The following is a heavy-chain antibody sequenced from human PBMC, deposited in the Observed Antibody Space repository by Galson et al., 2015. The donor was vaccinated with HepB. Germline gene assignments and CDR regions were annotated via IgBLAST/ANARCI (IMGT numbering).Heavy chain of an antibody. V-gene: IGHV3-30*02. CDR1: GFTFSSYG. J-gene: IGHJ4*02. D-gene: IGHD3-9*01. CDR2: IRYDGSNK. Sequence: SLRLSCAASGFTFSSYGMHWVRQAPGKGLEWVAFIRYDGSNKYYADSVKGRFTISRDNSKNTLYLQMNSLRAEDTAVYYCAITKGLRYFDWSVDYWGREPWSPSPQ. CDR3: AITKGLRYFDWSVDY.